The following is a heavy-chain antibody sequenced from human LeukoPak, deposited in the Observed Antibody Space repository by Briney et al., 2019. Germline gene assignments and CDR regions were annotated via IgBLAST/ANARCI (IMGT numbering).Heavy chain of an antibody. V-gene: IGHV4-59*08. CDR3: ARFTPHAFDI. Sequence: SETLSLTCTVSGGSISSYYWSWIRQPPGKGLEWIGYIFYSGSTNYNPSLKSRVTISVDTSKNQFSLKLISVTAADTAVYYCARFTPHAFDIWGQGTMVTVSS. CDR1: GGSISSYY. CDR2: IFYSGST. J-gene: IGHJ3*02.